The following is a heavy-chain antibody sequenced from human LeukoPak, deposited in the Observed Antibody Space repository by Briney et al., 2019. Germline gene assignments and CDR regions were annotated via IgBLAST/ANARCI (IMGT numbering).Heavy chain of an antibody. J-gene: IGHJ4*02. Sequence: SETLSVTCAVSGGSICGGSYYGGWARQQPGRGREWMGDIYYSGSTYYNPSLKSRVAISGDTSKNPVSLKLSSVTAADTALYYCARVPIAGRQYYFDYWGQGRLVTASS. CDR2: IYYSGST. CDR1: GGSICGGSYY. D-gene: IGHD6-6*01. CDR3: ARVPIAGRQYYFDY. V-gene: IGHV4-31*02.